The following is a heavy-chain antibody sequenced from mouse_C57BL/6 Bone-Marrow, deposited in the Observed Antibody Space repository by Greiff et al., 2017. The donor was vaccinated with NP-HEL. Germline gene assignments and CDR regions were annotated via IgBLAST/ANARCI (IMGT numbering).Heavy chain of an antibody. V-gene: IGHV5-6*01. CDR2: ISSGGSYT. J-gene: IGHJ2*01. D-gene: IGHD1-1*01. CDR3: ARETTVEAKDY. CDR1: GFTFSSYG. Sequence: EVQGVESGGDLVKPGGSLKLSCAASGFTFSSYGMSWVRQTPDKRLEWVATISSGGSYTYYPDSVKGRFTISRDNAKNTLYLQMSSLKSEDTAMYYCARETTVEAKDYWGQGTTLTVSS.